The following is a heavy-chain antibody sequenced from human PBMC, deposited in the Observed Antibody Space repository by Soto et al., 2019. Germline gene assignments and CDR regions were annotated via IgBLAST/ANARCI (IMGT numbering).Heavy chain of an antibody. V-gene: IGHV4-4*07. CDR3: ARGASRRDGYNFDS. D-gene: IGHD5-12*01. CDR2: IYTSGST. J-gene: IGHJ5*01. CDR1: GDSISSYY. Sequence: SETLSLTCTVSGDSISSYYWSWIRQPAGKGLEWIGRIYTSGSTNYNPSLKSRVTMSADTSKNQFSLKLSSVTAADTAVYYCARGASRRDGYNFDSWGQGTLVTVSS.